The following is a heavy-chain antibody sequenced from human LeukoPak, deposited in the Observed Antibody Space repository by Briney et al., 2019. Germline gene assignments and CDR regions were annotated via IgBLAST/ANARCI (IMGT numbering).Heavy chain of an antibody. D-gene: IGHD3-22*01. Sequence: GASVKVSCKASGYTFTGYYMHWVRQAPGQGLGWMGWINPNSGGTNYAQKFRGRVTMTRDTSISTAYMELSRLRSDDTAVYYCARTYYYDSSRYYPNFDYWGQGTLVTVSS. CDR2: INPNSGGT. CDR1: GYTFTGYY. V-gene: IGHV1-2*02. CDR3: ARTYYYDSSRYYPNFDY. J-gene: IGHJ4*02.